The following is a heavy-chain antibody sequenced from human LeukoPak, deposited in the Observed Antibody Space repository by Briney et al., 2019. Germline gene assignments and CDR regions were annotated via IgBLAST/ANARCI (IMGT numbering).Heavy chain of an antibody. CDR3: AKVGSLGATYLAFDI. CDR1: GFTFSSYD. D-gene: IGHD1-26*01. Sequence: GGSLRPSCAASGFTFSSYDMHWASHATGKGLEWVSAIGTAGDTYYPASVRARFTISRDNSKNTLYLQMNTLRAEDTAVYYCAKVGSLGATYLAFDIWGQGTMFT. V-gene: IGHV3-13*01. J-gene: IGHJ3*02. CDR2: IGTAGDT.